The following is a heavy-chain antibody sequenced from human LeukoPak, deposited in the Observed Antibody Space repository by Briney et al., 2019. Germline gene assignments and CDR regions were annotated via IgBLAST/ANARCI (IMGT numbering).Heavy chain of an antibody. V-gene: IGHV4-30-2*01. CDR2: IYHSGST. Sequence: SETLSLTCAVSGGSVSSGNYYWSWIRQPPGKGLEWIGYIYHSGSTYYNPSLKSRVTISVDRSKNQFSLKLSSVTAADTAVYYCARLGYCSSTSCYGGWFDPWGQGTLVTVSS. J-gene: IGHJ5*02. D-gene: IGHD2-2*01. CDR3: ARLGYCSSTSCYGGWFDP. CDR1: GGSVSSGNYY.